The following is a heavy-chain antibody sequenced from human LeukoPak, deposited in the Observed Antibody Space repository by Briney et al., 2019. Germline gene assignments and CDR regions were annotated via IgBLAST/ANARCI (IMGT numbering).Heavy chain of an antibody. J-gene: IGHJ4*02. V-gene: IGHV3-30-3*01. CDR2: ISYDGSNK. Sequence: GGSLRLSCAASGFTFSSYAMHWVRQAPGKGLEWVAVISYDGSNKYYADSVKGRFTISRDNSKNTLYLQMNSLRAEDTAVYYCALVATIPLSVDYWGQGTLVTVSS. CDR3: ALVATIPLSVDY. CDR1: GFTFSSYA. D-gene: IGHD5-12*01.